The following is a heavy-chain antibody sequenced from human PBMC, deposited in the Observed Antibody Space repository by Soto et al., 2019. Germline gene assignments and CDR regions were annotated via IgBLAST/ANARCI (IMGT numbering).Heavy chain of an antibody. CDR3: ARAYSGRLPRRADYYYAMDV. V-gene: IGHV3-13*05. Sequence: EVQLLESGGGVVQPGGSLRLSCAASGFSFSTYDMHWVRQVSGKGLEWVSAIGSADDPYYLGSVKGRFTIFKENAKNSLYLQMNSLRAGDTAVYYCARAYSGRLPRRADYYYAMDVWGLGTTVTVSS. CDR1: GFSFSTYD. D-gene: IGHD2-15*01. CDR2: IGSADDP. J-gene: IGHJ6*02.